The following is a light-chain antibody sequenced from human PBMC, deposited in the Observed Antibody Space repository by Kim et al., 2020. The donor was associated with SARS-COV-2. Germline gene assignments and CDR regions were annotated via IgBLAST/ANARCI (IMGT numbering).Light chain of an antibody. CDR3: QQYNNWLT. CDR1: QSVSSN. Sequence: EIVMTQSPATLSVSPGERATLSCGASQSVSSNLAWYQQKPGQAPRLLIYGASTRATGIPARFSGSGSGTEFTLTISSLQSEDFAVYYCQQYNNWLTFGGGTKVDIK. J-gene: IGKJ4*01. V-gene: IGKV3-15*01. CDR2: GAS.